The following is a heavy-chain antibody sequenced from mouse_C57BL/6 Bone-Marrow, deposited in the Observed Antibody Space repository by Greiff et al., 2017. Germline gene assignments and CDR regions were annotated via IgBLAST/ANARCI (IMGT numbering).Heavy chain of an antibody. D-gene: IGHD2-13*01. V-gene: IGHV5-17*01. CDR3: ARGLEHY. Sequence: DVKLVESGGGLVKPGGSLKLSCAASGFTFSDYGMHWVRQAPEKGLEWVAYISSGSSTIYYADTVKGRFTISRANTKNTLFLQMTSLRSEGTAMYYCARGLEHYWGQGTTLTVSS. J-gene: IGHJ2*01. CDR1: GFTFSDYG. CDR2: ISSGSSTI.